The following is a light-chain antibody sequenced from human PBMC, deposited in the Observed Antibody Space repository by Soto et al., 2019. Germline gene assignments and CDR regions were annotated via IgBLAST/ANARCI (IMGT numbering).Light chain of an antibody. Sequence: QSVLTQPPSASGSPGQSVTISCTGTSSDVGGYNYVSWYQQHPGKAPKLMISEVSKRPSGVPDRFSGSKSGNTASLTDSGLQAEDEADYYCSSFAGNNNLVFGGGTKLTVL. V-gene: IGLV2-8*01. CDR3: SSFAGNNNLV. J-gene: IGLJ2*01. CDR2: EVS. CDR1: SSDVGGYNY.